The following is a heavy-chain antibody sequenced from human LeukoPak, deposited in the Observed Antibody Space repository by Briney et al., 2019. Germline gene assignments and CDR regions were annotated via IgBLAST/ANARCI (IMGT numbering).Heavy chain of an antibody. Sequence: PGGSLRLSCAASGFTFSTYAMSWVRQAPGKGLEWVSAISYSGGNTYYADSVKGRFTISRDNSKNTLYLQMNSLRAEDTAVYFCAKRDSASSHKTFDYWGQGTLVAVSS. J-gene: IGHJ4*02. CDR3: AKRDSASSHKTFDY. D-gene: IGHD6-13*01. CDR2: ISYSGGNT. CDR1: GFTFSTYA. V-gene: IGHV3-23*01.